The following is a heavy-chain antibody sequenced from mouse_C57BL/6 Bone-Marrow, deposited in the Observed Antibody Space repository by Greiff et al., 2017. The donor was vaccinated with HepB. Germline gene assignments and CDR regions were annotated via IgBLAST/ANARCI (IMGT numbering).Heavy chain of an antibody. J-gene: IGHJ4*01. CDR1: GFTFSDYG. CDR3: ARAGCYGSSYAMDY. V-gene: IGHV5-17*01. CDR2: ISSGSSTI. D-gene: IGHD1-1*01. Sequence: EVQGVESGGGLVKPGGSLKLSCAASGFTFSDYGMHWVRQAPEKGLEWVAYISSGSSTIYYADTVKGRFTISRDNAKNTLFLQMTSLRSEDTAMYYCARAGCYGSSYAMDYWGQGTSVTVSS.